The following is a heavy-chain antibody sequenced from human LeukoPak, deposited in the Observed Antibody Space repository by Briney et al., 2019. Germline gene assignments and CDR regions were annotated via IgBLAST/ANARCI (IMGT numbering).Heavy chain of an antibody. CDR2: ISYDGSNK. V-gene: IGHV3-30*04. D-gene: IGHD6-13*01. CDR1: GFTLSTYA. CDR3: ARGFLQLVLFFDY. Sequence: GRSLRLSCEASGFTLSTYAMHWVRQGPGKGLEWVAVISYDGSNKYYADSVKGRFTISRDNSKNTLYLQMNSLRAEDTAVYYCARGFLQLVLFFDYWGQGTLVTVSS. J-gene: IGHJ4*02.